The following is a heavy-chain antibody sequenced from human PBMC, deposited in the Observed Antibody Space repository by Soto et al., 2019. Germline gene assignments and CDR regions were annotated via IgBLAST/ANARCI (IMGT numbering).Heavy chain of an antibody. CDR2: IDPKNGGT. V-gene: IGHV1-2*02. J-gene: IGHJ4*02. CDR3: ARDDYGSYPH. D-gene: IGHD1-26*01. CDR1: GYTVTDYY. Sequence: QVQLVQSGTEVKKPGASVKVSCKASGYTVTDYYIHWVRQAPGQGLEWMGWIDPKNGGTIYAQKFQDRVTMTRDTSISTAYMDLSRLTSDDTARYYCARDDYGSYPHWGQGTLVTVSS.